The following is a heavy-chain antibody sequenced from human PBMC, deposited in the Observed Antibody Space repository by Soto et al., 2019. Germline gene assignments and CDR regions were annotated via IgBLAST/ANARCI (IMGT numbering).Heavy chain of an antibody. CDR3: ARDRWGSYSFDS. CDR1: GGVFRNYA. J-gene: IGHJ5*01. CDR2: IIPVFGTA. Sequence: QVQLVQSGAEVKKPGSSVKVSCKASGGVFRNYAINWVRQAPGQGLEWMGGIIPVFGTADYPQKFQGRVTITADESTTTAYMELXXLKTEDTAVYFCARDRWGSYSFDSWGQGTLV. D-gene: IGHD1-26*01. V-gene: IGHV1-69*01.